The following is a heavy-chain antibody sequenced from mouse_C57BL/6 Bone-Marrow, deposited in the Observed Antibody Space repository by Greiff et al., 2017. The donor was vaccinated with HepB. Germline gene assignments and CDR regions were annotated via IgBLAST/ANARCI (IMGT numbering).Heavy chain of an antibody. CDR3: ARLAPV. CDR2: IDPANGNT. V-gene: IGHV14-3*01. Sequence: VHVKQSVAELVRPGASVKLSCTASGFNIKNTYMNWVRQRPEQGLEWIGRIDPANGNTKYAPKFQGKATITADTSSNTAYLQLSSLTSEDTAIYYCARLAPVWGTGTTVTVSS. CDR1: GFNIKNTY. J-gene: IGHJ1*03.